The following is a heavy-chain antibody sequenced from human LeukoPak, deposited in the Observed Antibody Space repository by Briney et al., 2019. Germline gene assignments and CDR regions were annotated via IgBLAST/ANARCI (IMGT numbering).Heavy chain of an antibody. D-gene: IGHD6-13*01. CDR2: IYSGGST. J-gene: IGHJ4*02. CDR3: ARFLGAAVDY. V-gene: IGHV3-53*01. CDR1: GFTVSSNY. Sequence: PGGSLRLSCAASGFTVSSNYMSWVRQAPGKGVEGVSAIYSGGSTYYADSVKGRFTISRDNSKNTLYLQMNSLRAEDTAVYYCARFLGAAVDYWGQGTLVTVSS.